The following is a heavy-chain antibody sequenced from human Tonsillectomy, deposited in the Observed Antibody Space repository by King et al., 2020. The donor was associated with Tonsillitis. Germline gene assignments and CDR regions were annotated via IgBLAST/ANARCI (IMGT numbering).Heavy chain of an antibody. J-gene: IGHJ4*02. Sequence: VQLVESGGGLVQPGGSLRLSCAASGFTFSSYAMSWVRQAPGKGLEWVSAISGRGGSTYFADSVKGRCTISRDNSQNTLYLQMNSLSAEDTAVYYCAKEDAGGSCLDYWGQGTLVTVSS. CDR3: AKEDAGGSCLDY. V-gene: IGHV3-23*04. CDR1: GFTFSSYA. CDR2: ISGRGGST. D-gene: IGHD2-15*01.